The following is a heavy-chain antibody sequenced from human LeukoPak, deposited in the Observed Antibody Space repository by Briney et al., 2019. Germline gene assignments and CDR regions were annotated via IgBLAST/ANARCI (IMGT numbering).Heavy chain of an antibody. CDR3: ARQANCGGDCYSFDP. CDR1: GYSISSYYH. CDR2: ISHSGST. Sequence: SETLSLTCAVSGYSISSYYHWGWIRQPPGKGLEWVGSISHSGSTYYNPSLKSRVTISVDTSKNLFSLKLSSVTASDTAVYYCARQANCGGDCYSFDPWGQGTLVTVSS. V-gene: IGHV4-38-2*01. D-gene: IGHD2-21*01. J-gene: IGHJ5*02.